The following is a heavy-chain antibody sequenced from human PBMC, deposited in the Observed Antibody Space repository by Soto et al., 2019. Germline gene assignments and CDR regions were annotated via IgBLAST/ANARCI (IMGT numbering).Heavy chain of an antibody. CDR1: GYSFTSYW. CDR2: IYPGDSDT. V-gene: IGHV5-51*01. D-gene: IGHD6-13*01. Sequence: LKISCKCSGYSFTSYWMGWVRQMPGKGLEWMGIIYPGDSDTRYSPSFQGQVTISADKSISTAYLQWSSLKASDTAMYYCARTSAAGKYYYGMDVWGQGTTVTVSS. CDR3: ARTSAAGKYYYGMDV. J-gene: IGHJ6*02.